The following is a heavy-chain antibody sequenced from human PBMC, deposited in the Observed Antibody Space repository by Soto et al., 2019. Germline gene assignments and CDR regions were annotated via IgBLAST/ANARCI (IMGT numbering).Heavy chain of an antibody. J-gene: IGHJ4*02. V-gene: IGHV3-30*18. CDR1: GFTFSSYG. CDR3: AKDSIKYSSGWYDY. D-gene: IGHD6-19*01. Sequence: QVQLVESGGGVVQPGRSLRLSCAASGFTFSSYGMHWVRQAPGKGLEWVAVISYDGSNKYYADSVKGRFTISRDNSKNTLYLQMNSLRAEDTAVYYCAKDSIKYSSGWYDYWGQGTLVTVSS. CDR2: ISYDGSNK.